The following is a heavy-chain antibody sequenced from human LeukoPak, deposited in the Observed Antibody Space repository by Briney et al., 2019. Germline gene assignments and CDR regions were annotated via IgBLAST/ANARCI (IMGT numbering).Heavy chain of an antibody. CDR3: ARGDDFWSGYYLNPFDY. J-gene: IGHJ4*02. Sequence: GGSLRLSCAASGFTFSSYWMHWVRQAPGKGLVWVSRINSDGSSTSYADSVKGRFTISRDNAKNTLYLQMNSLRAEDTAVYYCARGDDFWSGYYLNPFDYWGQGTLVTVSS. CDR1: GFTFSSYW. D-gene: IGHD3-3*01. CDR2: INSDGSST. V-gene: IGHV3-74*01.